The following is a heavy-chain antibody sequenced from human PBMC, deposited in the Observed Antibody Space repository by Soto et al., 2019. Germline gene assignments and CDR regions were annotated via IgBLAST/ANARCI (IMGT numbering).Heavy chain of an antibody. D-gene: IGHD6-19*01. V-gene: IGHV1-69*12. CDR3: ARQAVAGIVFALYYGMDV. Sequence: QVQLVQSGAEVKKPGSSVKVSCKASGGTFSSYAISWVRQAPGLGLEWMGGIIPIFGTANYAQKFQGRVTITADESTSTAYMELSSLRSEDTAVYYCARQAVAGIVFALYYGMDVWGQGTTVTVSS. CDR2: IIPIFGTA. CDR1: GGTFSSYA. J-gene: IGHJ6*02.